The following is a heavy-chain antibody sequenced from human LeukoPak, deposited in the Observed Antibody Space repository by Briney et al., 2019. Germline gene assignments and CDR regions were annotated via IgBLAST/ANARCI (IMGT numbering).Heavy chain of an antibody. CDR1: GFTFDDYA. D-gene: IGHD2-21*02. CDR2: ISGSGGST. CDR3: ARGGMTASNWFDP. V-gene: IGHV3-23*01. J-gene: IGHJ5*02. Sequence: PGGSLRLSCAASGFTFDDYAMHWVRQAPGKGLEWVSLISGSGGSTYYADSVKGRFTISRDNSKNTLYLQMNSLRAEDTAVYYCARGGMTASNWFDPWGQGTLDTVSS.